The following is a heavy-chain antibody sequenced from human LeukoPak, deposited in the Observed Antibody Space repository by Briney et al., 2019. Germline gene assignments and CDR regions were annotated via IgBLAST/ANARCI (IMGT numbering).Heavy chain of an antibody. CDR1: GGSISSGDYY. V-gene: IGHV4-30-4*01. Sequence: SETLSLTCTVSGGSISSGDYYWSWIRQPPGKGLEWIGYIYYSGSTYYNPSLKSRVTISVDTSKNQFSLKLSSVTAADTAVYYCARDRRGIAAAGTLKYNWFDPWGQGTLVTVSS. J-gene: IGHJ5*02. CDR3: ARDRRGIAAAGTLKYNWFDP. D-gene: IGHD6-13*01. CDR2: IYYSGST.